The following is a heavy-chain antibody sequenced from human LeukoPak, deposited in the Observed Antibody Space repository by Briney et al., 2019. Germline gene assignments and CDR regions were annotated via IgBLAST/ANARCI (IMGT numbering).Heavy chain of an antibody. Sequence: SETLSLTCTVSGGSISSYYWSWIRQPPGKGLEWIGYIYYSGSTNYNPSLKSRVTISVDTSKNQFSLKLSSVTAADTAVYYCAIVATRGVDYWGQGTLVTVSS. CDR2: IYYSGST. V-gene: IGHV4-59*12. CDR1: GGSISSYY. J-gene: IGHJ4*02. CDR3: AIVATRGVDY. D-gene: IGHD5-12*01.